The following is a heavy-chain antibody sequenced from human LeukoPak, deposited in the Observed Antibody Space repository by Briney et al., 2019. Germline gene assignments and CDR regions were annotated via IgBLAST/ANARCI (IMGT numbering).Heavy chain of an antibody. CDR1: GGTFSSYA. D-gene: IGHD3-3*01. CDR3: ARVFPSWFDP. Sequence: GASVKVSCKASGGTFSSYAISWVRQAPGQGLEWMGWISAYNGNTNYAQKLQGRVTMTTDTSTSTAYMELRSLRSDDTAVYYCARVFPSWFDPWGQGTLVTVSS. CDR2: ISAYNGNT. V-gene: IGHV1-18*01. J-gene: IGHJ5*02.